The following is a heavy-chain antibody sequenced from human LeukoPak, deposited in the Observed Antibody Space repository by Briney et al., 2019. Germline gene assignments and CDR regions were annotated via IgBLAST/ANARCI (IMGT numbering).Heavy chain of an antibody. D-gene: IGHD2-2*01. CDR3: ANTAYYCSSTSCYDPFDY. CDR2: ISGSGGST. J-gene: IGHJ4*02. CDR1: GFTFSSYA. V-gene: IGHV3-23*01. Sequence: GGSLRLSCAASGFTFSSYAMSWVRQAPGKGLEWVSAISGSGGSTYYADSVKGRFTISRDNSKNTLYLQMNSRRAEDTAVYYCANTAYYCSSTSCYDPFDYWGQGTLVTVSS.